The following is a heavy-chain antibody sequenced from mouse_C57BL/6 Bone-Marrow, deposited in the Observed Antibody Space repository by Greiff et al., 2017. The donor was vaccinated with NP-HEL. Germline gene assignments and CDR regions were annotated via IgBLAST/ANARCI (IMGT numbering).Heavy chain of an antibody. J-gene: IGHJ2*01. D-gene: IGHD1-1*01. CDR2: IDPSDSYT. V-gene: IGHV1-69*01. CDR3: ARETVVATEGYFDY. Sequence: QVQLQQPGAELVMPGASVKLSCKASGYTFTSYWMHWVKQTPGQGLEWIGEIDPSDSYTNYNQKFKGKSTLTVDKSSSTAYMQLSSLTSEESAVYYCARETVVATEGYFDYWGQGTTLTVSS. CDR1: GYTFTSYW.